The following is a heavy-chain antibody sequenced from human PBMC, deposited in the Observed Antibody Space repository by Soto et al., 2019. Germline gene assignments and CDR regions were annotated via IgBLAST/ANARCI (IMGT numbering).Heavy chain of an antibody. CDR1: GFTFTSSA. CDR2: IVVGSGNT. Sequence: ASVKVSCKASGFTFTSSAVQWVRQARGQRLEWIGWIVVGSGNTNYAQKFQERVTITRDMSTSTAYMELSSLRSEDTAVYYCAAFMNYYDSILGGMDVWGQGTTVTVSS. V-gene: IGHV1-58*01. J-gene: IGHJ6*02. D-gene: IGHD3-22*01. CDR3: AAFMNYYDSILGGMDV.